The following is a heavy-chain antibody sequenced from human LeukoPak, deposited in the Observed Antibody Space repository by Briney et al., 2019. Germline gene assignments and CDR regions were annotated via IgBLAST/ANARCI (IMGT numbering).Heavy chain of an antibody. CDR3: ARRRSRYYYGMDV. J-gene: IGHJ6*02. CDR1: GYSFTSYW. V-gene: IGHV5-51*01. CDR2: IYPGDSDT. Sequence: GESLKISCKGSGYSFTSYWIGWVRQMPGKGLEWMGIIYPGDSDTRYSPSFQGQVTISADESISTAYLQWSSLKASDTAMYYYARRRSRYYYGMDVWGQWTTVTVSS.